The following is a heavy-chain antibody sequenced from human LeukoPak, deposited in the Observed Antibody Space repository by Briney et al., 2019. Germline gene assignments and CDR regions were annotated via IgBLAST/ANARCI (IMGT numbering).Heavy chain of an antibody. V-gene: IGHV3-30*04. D-gene: IGHD3-22*01. CDR2: ISYDGSNK. CDR1: GFTFSSYA. J-gene: IGHJ6*03. Sequence: GGSLRLSCAASGFTFSSYAMHWVRQAPGKGLEWVAVISYDGSNKYYADSVKGRFTISRDNSKNTLYLQMNSLRAEDTAVYYCAKGLADYYDSSGYYSPGEYYMDVWGKGTTVTISS. CDR3: AKGLADYYDSSGYYSPGEYYMDV.